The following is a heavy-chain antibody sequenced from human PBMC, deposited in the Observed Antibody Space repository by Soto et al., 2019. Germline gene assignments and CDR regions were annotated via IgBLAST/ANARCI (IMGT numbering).Heavy chain of an antibody. J-gene: IGHJ2*01. Sequence: EVQLVESGGGLVQPGGSLRLSCAASGFTFSDRFMDWVRQAPGKGLEWIGRAKSRARGFATQYADSVKGRFTVSRDESTSSFYLQMNTLNAGDTAVYSCASSKVAVDGLRYWYFDFWGRGTLVTVSS. D-gene: IGHD2-15*01. CDR2: AKSRARGFAT. CDR1: GFTFSDRF. V-gene: IGHV3-72*01. CDR3: ASSKVAVDGLRYWYFDF.